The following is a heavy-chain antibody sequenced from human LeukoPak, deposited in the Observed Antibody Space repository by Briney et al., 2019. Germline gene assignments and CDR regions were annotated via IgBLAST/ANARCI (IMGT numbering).Heavy chain of an antibody. CDR1: GFTFSSYG. J-gene: IGHJ4*02. CDR2: ISYDGSNK. CDR3: AKDSLLACYED. V-gene: IGHV3-30*18. D-gene: IGHD3-3*01. Sequence: GRSLRLSCAASGFTFSSYGMHWVRQAPGKGLEWVAVISYDGSNKYYADSVKGRFTISRDNSKNTLYLQMNSLRAEDTAVYYCAKDSLLACYEDWGQGTLVTVSS.